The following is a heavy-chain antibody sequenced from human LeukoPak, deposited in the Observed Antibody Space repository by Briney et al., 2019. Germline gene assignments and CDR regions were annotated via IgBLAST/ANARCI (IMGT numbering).Heavy chain of an antibody. J-gene: IGHJ4*02. Sequence: SVKVSCKASGGTFSSYAISWVRQAPGQGLEWMGRTIPILGIANYAQKFQGRVTITADKSTSTAYMELSSLRSEDTAVYYCASLTVTTRRGFDYWGQGTLVTVSS. CDR2: TIPILGIA. CDR1: GGTFSSYA. D-gene: IGHD4-17*01. V-gene: IGHV1-69*04. CDR3: ASLTVTTRRGFDY.